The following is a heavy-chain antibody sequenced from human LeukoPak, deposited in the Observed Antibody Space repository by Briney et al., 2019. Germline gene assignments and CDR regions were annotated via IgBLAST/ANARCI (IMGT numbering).Heavy chain of an antibody. CDR3: ASGLDRFDP. J-gene: IGHJ5*02. V-gene: IGHV4-4*09. Sequence: SETLSLTCPVTGGSISSYYWSWIRQPPGKGLEWIGYIYTSGSTNYNPSLKSRVTISVDTSKNQFSLKLSSVTAADTAVYYCASGLDRFDPWGQGTLVTVSS. D-gene: IGHD6-19*01. CDR2: IYTSGST. CDR1: GGSISSYY.